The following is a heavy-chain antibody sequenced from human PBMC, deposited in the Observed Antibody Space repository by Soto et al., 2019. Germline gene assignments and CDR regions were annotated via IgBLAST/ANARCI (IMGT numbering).Heavy chain of an antibody. CDR1: GGSISSSSYY. Sequence: QLQLQESGPGLVKPSETLSLTCTVSGGSISSSSYYWGWIRQPPGKGLEWIGRTYSGNTDYNPSLKSRVTISVDTSKNQFSLKVSSVTAADSAVYYCASRRCVSTSCPIHPWGQGTLVIVSS. D-gene: IGHD2-2*01. J-gene: IGHJ5*02. CDR2: TYSGNT. V-gene: IGHV4-39*01. CDR3: ASRRCVSTSCPIHP.